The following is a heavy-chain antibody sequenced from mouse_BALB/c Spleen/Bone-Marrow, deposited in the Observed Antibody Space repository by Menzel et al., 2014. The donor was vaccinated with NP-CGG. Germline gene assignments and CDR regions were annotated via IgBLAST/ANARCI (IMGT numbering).Heavy chain of an antibody. D-gene: IGHD1-1*01. CDR2: IHYSGNT. CDR1: GYSITSGYG. V-gene: IGHV3-1*02. CDR3: VRETKVVADFDY. J-gene: IGHJ2*01. Sequence: VQLQQPGPDLVKPSQSLSLTCTVTGYSITSGYGWHWIRQFPGNKLEWMGYIHYSGNTDYNPSLKSRISITRDTSKNQFFLQLNSMTTEDTATYYCVRETKVVADFDYWGQGTTLTVSS.